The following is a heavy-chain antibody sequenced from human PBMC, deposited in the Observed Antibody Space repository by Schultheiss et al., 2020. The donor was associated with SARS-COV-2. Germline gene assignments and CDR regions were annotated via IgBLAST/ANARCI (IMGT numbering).Heavy chain of an antibody. J-gene: IGHJ4*02. V-gene: IGHV3-23*01. CDR2: ISGSGGST. Sequence: SSSSYYWGWIRQPPGKGLEWVSAISGSGGSTYYADSVKGRFTISRDNSKNTLYLQMNSLRAEDTAVYYCAKGGATPFDYWGQGTLVTVSS. CDR3: AKGGATPFDY. CDR1: SSSSYY. D-gene: IGHD1-26*01.